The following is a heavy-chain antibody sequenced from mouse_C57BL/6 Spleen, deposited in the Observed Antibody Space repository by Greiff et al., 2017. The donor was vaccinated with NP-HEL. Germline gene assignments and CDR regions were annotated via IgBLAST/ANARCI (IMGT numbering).Heavy chain of an antibody. Sequence: VQLQQSGAELVKPGASVKVSCKASGYTFTSYWMHWVKQRPGQGLEWIGSIHPTNSDTNYNQKFKGQATLTVDNYSSTAYMQRSSLTSEDAAVYYYAINEKALDYWGQGTTVTVSS. J-gene: IGHJ4*01. CDR1: GYTFTSYW. V-gene: IGHV1-74*01. CDR3: AINEKALDY. CDR2: IHPTNSDT.